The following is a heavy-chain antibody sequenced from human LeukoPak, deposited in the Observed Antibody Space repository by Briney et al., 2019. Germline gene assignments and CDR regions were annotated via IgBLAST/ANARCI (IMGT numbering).Heavy chain of an antibody. V-gene: IGHV3-21*01. CDR1: GFTFSSYS. CDR3: ARDRVSYYDILTRAYYYYYGMDV. Sequence: GGPLTLSCAPSGFTFSSYSMNWVPQAPGKGVEWVSSIRSSSSYIYYADSVKGRFTISRDNEKNSLYLQMNSLRAEDTAVYYCARDRVSYYDILTRAYYYYYGMDVWGKGTTVTVSS. CDR2: IRSSSSYI. J-gene: IGHJ6*04. D-gene: IGHD3-9*01.